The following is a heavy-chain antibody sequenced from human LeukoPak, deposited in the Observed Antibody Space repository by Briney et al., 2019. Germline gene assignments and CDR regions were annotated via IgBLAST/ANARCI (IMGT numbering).Heavy chain of an antibody. D-gene: IGHD1-20*01. J-gene: IGHJ4*02. CDR2: IKSDGITI. CDR1: GFTXXNYM. CDR3: LRDLNWSLDQ. Sequence: XLSXAASGFTXXNYMMHWVRQAPGKGLVWVSRIKSDGITITYADSVKGRFTISRDNAKNTLYLQMNSLRAEDTAVYYCLRDLNWSLDQWGQGTLVTVSS. V-gene: IGHV3-74*01.